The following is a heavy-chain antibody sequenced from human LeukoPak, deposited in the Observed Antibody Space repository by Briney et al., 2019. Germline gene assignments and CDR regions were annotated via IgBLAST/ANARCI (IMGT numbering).Heavy chain of an antibody. D-gene: IGHD4-17*01. CDR2: INPNSGDT. J-gene: IGHJ4*02. CDR1: GYTFTGYY. CDR3: ATHGGSYGDYAYNY. V-gene: IGHV1-2*02. Sequence: DSVKLSCTASGYTFTGYYMHWVRQAPGQGLEWMGWINPNSGDTNYAQKFQGRVTMTRDTSIRTAYMELITLRSDDAAVYYCATHGGSYGDYAYNYWGQGTLVIVSS.